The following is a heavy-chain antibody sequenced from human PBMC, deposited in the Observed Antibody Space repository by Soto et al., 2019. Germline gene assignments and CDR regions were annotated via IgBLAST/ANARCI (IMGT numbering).Heavy chain of an antibody. CDR3: ARGREQVSGPTIGTFRADWFDP. J-gene: IGHJ5*02. CDR1: GYTFTTYD. D-gene: IGHD1-1*01. V-gene: IGHV1-8*01. Sequence: QVQLVQSGAEVKKPGASVKVSCKASGYTFTTYDICWVRQAPGQGLEWMGWMNPNSGVTGFAQKFQGRLTMTRDTSISTAYMELSSLRSEDTAVYYCARGREQVSGPTIGTFRADWFDPWGQGTLVTVSS. CDR2: MNPNSGVT.